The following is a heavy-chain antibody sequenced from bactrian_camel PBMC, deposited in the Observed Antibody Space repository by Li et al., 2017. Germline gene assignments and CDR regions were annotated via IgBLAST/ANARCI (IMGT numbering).Heavy chain of an antibody. CDR3: AADKDHPVLALIASEYQY. CDR2: IYHDGSAT. Sequence: QVQLVESGGGLVQPGGSLRLSCAASGLTVSTYTMSWVRQAPGKGLEWVSSIYHDGSATYYADSVKGRFTISRDNAKNTVYLQMNSLKPEDTAVYSCAADKDHPVLALIASEYQYRGQGTQVTVS. V-gene: IGHV3S6*01. J-gene: IGHJ4*01. CDR1: GLTVSTYT.